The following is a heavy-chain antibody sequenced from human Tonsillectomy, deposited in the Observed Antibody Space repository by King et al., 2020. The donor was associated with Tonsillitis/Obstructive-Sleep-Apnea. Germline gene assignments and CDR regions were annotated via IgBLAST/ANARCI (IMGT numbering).Heavy chain of an antibody. CDR1: GYSFTTYW. Sequence: VQLVESGAEVKKPGESLRISCKGSGYSFTTYWISWVRQMPGKGLEWMGRIDPSDSYTSYNPSFQGHVTISADKSFSTAYLQWSSLKASDTAMYYCAREESGRYWNWFDPWGQGTLVTVSS. J-gene: IGHJ5*02. CDR3: AREESGRYWNWFDP. CDR2: IDPSDSYT. D-gene: IGHD1-26*01. V-gene: IGHV5-10-1*03.